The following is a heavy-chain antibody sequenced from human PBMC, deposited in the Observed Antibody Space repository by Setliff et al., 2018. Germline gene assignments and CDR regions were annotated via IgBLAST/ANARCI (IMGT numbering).Heavy chain of an antibody. V-gene: IGHV4-4*02. CDR2: IYHSGST. D-gene: IGHD2-8*01. J-gene: IGHJ4*02. CDR1: GGSISSSNW. Sequence: SETLSLTCAVSGGSISSSNWWSWVRQPPGKGLEWIGEIYHSGSTNYNPSLKSRVTISVDKSKNQFSLKLSSVTAADTAVYYCARGGVLGTGDFDYWGQGTLVTVSS. CDR3: ARGGVLGTGDFDY.